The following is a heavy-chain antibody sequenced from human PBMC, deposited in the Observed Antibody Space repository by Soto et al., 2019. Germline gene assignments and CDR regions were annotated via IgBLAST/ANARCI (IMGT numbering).Heavy chain of an antibody. CDR3: ARVPYGSGSAWSFDL. Sequence: EVQLVESGGGLVKPGGSLRLSCAASGFTFSSCSMNWVRQAPGQGLEWVSSISGDSNYIYDADSVKGRFTISRDNAKNSLYLYINSLRAEDTAVYYCARVPYGSGSAWSFDLWGRGTLVTVSS. D-gene: IGHD6-19*01. V-gene: IGHV3-21*01. CDR1: GFTFSSCS. J-gene: IGHJ2*01. CDR2: ISGDSNYI.